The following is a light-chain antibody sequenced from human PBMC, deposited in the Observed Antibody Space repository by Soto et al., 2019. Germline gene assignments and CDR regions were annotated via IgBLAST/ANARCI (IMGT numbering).Light chain of an antibody. CDR1: QSVSSSY. J-gene: IGKJ2*01. V-gene: IGKV3-20*01. CDR3: QQYGSSPYT. CDR2: GAS. Sequence: EIVLTQSPGTLALSPGERATLSCRASQSVSSSYLAWYQQKPGQAPRLLIYGASSRATGIPDRFSGSGSGTDFTLTISRLEPEDFVVYYCQQYGSSPYTFGQGTKLE.